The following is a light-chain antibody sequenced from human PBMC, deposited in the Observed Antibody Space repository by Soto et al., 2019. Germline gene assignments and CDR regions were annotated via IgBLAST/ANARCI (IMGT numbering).Light chain of an antibody. CDR2: DVS. Sequence: QSVLTQPASVSGSPGQSITISCTGTSSDVGGYNYVSWYQQHPGKAPKLMIYDVSNRPSGVSNRFSGSKSGNTASLTISGLQAEDEADYYCSSYTSSSTVHVVFGGGTK. J-gene: IGLJ2*01. CDR3: SSYTSSSTVHVV. V-gene: IGLV2-14*01. CDR1: SSDVGGYNY.